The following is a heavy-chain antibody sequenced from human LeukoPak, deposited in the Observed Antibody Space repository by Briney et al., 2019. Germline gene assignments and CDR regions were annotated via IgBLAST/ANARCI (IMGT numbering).Heavy chain of an antibody. Sequence: TLSLTCTVSGGSISSGGYYWSWIRQHPGKGLEWIGYIYYSGSTYYNPSLKSRVTISVDTSKNQFSLKLSSVTAADTAVYYCARDPAYYDFWSGSHNWFDPWGQGTLVTVSS. D-gene: IGHD3-3*01. CDR2: IYYSGST. V-gene: IGHV4-31*03. J-gene: IGHJ5*02. CDR3: ARDPAYYDFWSGSHNWFDP. CDR1: GGSISSGGYY.